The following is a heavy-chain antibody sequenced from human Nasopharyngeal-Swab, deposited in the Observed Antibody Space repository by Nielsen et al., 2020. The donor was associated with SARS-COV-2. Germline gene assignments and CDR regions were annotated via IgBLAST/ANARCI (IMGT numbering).Heavy chain of an antibody. J-gene: IGHJ4*02. Sequence: SETLSLTCTVSGASISRSDDYWGWIRQTPGKGLEWIVSTYRSGSASAYYNPSLKSRVTISIVTSKNLFSLNLKSVTAADTAVYYCARIIRRRGWYSHVDYWGQGTLVTVSS. CDR3: ARIIRRRGWYSHVDY. V-gene: IGHV4-39*07. D-gene: IGHD6-19*01. CDR1: GASISRSDDY. CDR2: TYRSGSASA.